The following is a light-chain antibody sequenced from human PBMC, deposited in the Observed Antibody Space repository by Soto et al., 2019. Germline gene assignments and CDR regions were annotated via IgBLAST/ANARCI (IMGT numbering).Light chain of an antibody. J-gene: IGKJ1*01. CDR3: QQYYTYST. CDR1: QSISTW. V-gene: IGKV1-5*01. Sequence: DIQMTQSPSTLSASVGDRVTITCRASQSISTWLAWYQQKPGQAPRLLIYGASTRATGIPARFSGSGSGTEFTLTISSLKPDDFSSDYCQQYYTYSTFGQGTKVDIK. CDR2: GAS.